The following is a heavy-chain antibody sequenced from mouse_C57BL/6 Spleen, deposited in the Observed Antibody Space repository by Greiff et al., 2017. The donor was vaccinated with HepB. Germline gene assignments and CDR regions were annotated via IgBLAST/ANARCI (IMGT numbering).Heavy chain of an antibody. V-gene: IGHV10-1*01. Sequence: EVHLAESGGGLVQPKGSLKLSCAASGFSFNTYAMNWVRQAPGKGLEWVARIRSKSNNYATYYADSVKDRFTISRDDSESMLYLQMNNLKTEDTAMYYCVSRSNYGAMDYWGQGTSVTVSS. J-gene: IGHJ4*01. CDR2: IRSKSNNYAT. CDR3: VSRSNYGAMDY. CDR1: GFSFNTYA. D-gene: IGHD2-5*01.